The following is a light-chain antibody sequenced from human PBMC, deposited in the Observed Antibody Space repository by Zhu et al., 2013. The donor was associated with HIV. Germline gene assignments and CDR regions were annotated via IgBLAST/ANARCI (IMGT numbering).Light chain of an antibody. CDR3: QQYYSTPHS. Sequence: DIVMTQSPDSLAVSLGERATINCKSSQSVLYSSNNKNYLAWYQQEPGQPPKLLIYWASTRESGVPDRFSGSGSGTDFTLTISSLQAEDVAVYYCQQYYSTPHSFGQGTKLEIK. J-gene: IGKJ2*03. CDR2: WAS. V-gene: IGKV4-1*01. CDR1: QSVLYSSNNKNY.